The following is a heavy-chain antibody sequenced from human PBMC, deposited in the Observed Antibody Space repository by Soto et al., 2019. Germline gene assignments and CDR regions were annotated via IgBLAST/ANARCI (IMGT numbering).Heavy chain of an antibody. CDR1: GFTFSSYS. J-gene: IGHJ4*02. V-gene: IGHV3-48*01. D-gene: IGHD2-2*01. Sequence: GGSLRLSCAASGFTFSSYSMNWVRQAPGKGLEWVSYISSSSSTIYYAGSVKGRFTISRDNAKNSLYLQMNSLRAEDTAVYYCARAVRGIVVVPAARPFDYWGQGTLVTVSS. CDR3: ARAVRGIVVVPAARPFDY. CDR2: ISSSSSTI.